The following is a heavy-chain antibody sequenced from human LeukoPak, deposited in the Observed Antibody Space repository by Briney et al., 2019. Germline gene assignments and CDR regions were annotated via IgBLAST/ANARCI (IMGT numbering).Heavy chain of an antibody. CDR3: ARDFRDFWSGYYYGMDV. D-gene: IGHD3-3*01. J-gene: IGHJ6*02. V-gene: IGHV4-30-2*01. Sequence: PSETLSLTCAVSGGSISSGGYSWSWIRQPPGKGLEWIGYIYHSGSTYYNPSLKSRVTISVDRSKNQFSLKLSSVTAADTAVYYCARDFRDFWSGYYYGMDVWGQGTTVTVSS. CDR2: IYHSGST. CDR1: GGSISSGGYS.